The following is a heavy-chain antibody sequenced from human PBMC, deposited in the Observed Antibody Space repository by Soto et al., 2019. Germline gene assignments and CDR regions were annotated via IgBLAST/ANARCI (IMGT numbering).Heavy chain of an antibody. CDR1: GGSISGYY. CDR2: IDYSGST. V-gene: IGHV4-59*01. CDR3: ARDGYGSGRYLSFDY. Sequence: QVQLQESGPGLVRPSETLSLTCTVSGGSISGYYWSWIRQPPGKGLEWIGYIDYSGSTNYNPSLKSRVTISVDTSKNQFSLKLSSVTAADTAVYYCARDGYGSGRYLSFDYWGQGALVTVSS. J-gene: IGHJ4*02. D-gene: IGHD3-10*01.